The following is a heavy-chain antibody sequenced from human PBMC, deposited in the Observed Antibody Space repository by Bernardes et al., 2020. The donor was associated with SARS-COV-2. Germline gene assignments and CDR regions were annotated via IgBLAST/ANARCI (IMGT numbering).Heavy chain of an antibody. V-gene: IGHV3-66*01. D-gene: IGHD3-10*01. CDR3: ASVMATWDRGLFSNTYYFYGMDV. CDR1: GLTLSDNY. CDR2: MYSGGST. J-gene: IGHJ6*02. Sequence: GCLSPSSAASGLTLSDNYMPWVRPAPGKGLEWVALMYSGGSTYYPDSVKGRFIVSRDNSKNTLYLQMNSLRAEDTAVYYCASVMATWDRGLFSNTYYFYGMDVWGQGTTVTVSS.